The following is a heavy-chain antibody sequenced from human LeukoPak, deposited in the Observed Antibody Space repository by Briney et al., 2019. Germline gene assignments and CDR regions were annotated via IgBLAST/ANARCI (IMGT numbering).Heavy chain of an antibody. V-gene: IGHV3-23*01. Sequence: PGGSLRLSCAASGFTFSTYAVSWVRQAPGKGLEWVSAISGSGGSTYYADVVKGRFTISRDNSKNTVYLQMNSLRAEDTAVYYCAKPAYYDSNGYYSPFDYWGQGTLVTVSS. CDR1: GFTFSTYA. D-gene: IGHD3-22*01. J-gene: IGHJ4*02. CDR2: ISGSGGST. CDR3: AKPAYYDSNGYYSPFDY.